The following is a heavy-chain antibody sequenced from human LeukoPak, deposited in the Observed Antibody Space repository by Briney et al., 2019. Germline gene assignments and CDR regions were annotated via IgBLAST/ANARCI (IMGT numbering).Heavy chain of an antibody. J-gene: IGHJ6*03. Sequence: SETLSLTCAVSGYSISSGYYWGWFRPPPGKGLEWIGCIFNSGNTYYNPSLKSRVSISVDTSKNQFSLKLTSVTAADSAVYYCARQGGSSSPYYYYYMDVWGKGTTVTVSS. V-gene: IGHV4-38-2*01. CDR2: IFNSGNT. CDR1: GYSISSGYY. CDR3: ARQGGSSSPYYYYYMDV. D-gene: IGHD6-13*01.